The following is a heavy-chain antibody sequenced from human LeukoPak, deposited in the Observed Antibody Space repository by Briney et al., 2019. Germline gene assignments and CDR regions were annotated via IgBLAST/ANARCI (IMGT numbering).Heavy chain of an antibody. D-gene: IGHD1-1*01. V-gene: IGHV3-23*01. CDR3: AKGQELDDGVFDS. CDR2: IRSNGDTT. CDR1: GFTFSSLA. J-gene: IGHJ4*01. Sequence: PGGSLRLSCTASGFTFSSLAMTWVRQAPGKGLEWVSTIRSNGDTTYNADSVKGRFTISRDNSKNTLYFELNSLILEDTATFYCAKGQELDDGVFDSWGQGTMVTVSS.